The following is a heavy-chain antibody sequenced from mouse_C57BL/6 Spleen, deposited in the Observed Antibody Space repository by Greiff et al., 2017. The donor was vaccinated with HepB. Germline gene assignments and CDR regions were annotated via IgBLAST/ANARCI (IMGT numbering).Heavy chain of an antibody. CDR3: ARSEGSTVVGDWYFDV. V-gene: IGHV1-80*01. CDR2: IYPGDGDT. CDR1: GYAFSSYW. Sequence: QVQLQQSGAELVKPGASVKISCKASGYAFSSYWMNWVKQRPGKGLEWIGQIYPGDGDTNYNGKFKGKATLTADKSSSTASMQLSSLTSEDSAVYFCARSEGSTVVGDWYFDVWGTGTTVTVSS. J-gene: IGHJ1*03. D-gene: IGHD1-1*01.